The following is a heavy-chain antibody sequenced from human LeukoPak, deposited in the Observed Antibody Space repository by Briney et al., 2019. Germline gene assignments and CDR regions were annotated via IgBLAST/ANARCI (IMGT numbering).Heavy chain of an antibody. Sequence: SVKVSCKASGGTFSSYAISWVRQAPGQGLEWMGGIIPIFGTASYAQKFQGRVTITADESTSTAYMELSSLRSEDTAVYYCARCGVYCTNGVCTWYYFDYWGQGTLVTVSS. V-gene: IGHV1-69*13. D-gene: IGHD2-8*01. CDR1: GGTFSSYA. CDR2: IIPIFGTA. CDR3: ARCGVYCTNGVCTWYYFDY. J-gene: IGHJ4*02.